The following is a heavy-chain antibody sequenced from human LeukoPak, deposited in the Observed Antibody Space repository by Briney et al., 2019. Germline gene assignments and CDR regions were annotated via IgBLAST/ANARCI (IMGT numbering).Heavy chain of an antibody. J-gene: IGHJ4*02. D-gene: IGHD3-10*01. CDR1: GGSFSGYY. V-gene: IGHV4-34*01. Sequence: ETLSLTCAVYGGSFSGYYWSWIRQPPGKGLEWIGEINHSGSTNYNPSLKRRVTISVDTSKNQFSLKLSSVTAADTAVYYCARSRYYYYGSGIDYWGQGTLVTVSS. CDR2: INHSGST. CDR3: ARSRYYYYGSGIDY.